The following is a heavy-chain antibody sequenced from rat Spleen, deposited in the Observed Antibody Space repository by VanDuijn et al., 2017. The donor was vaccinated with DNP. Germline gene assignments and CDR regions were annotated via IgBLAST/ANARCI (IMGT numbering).Heavy chain of an antibody. Sequence: EVQLVESGGGLVQPGRSLKLSCAASGFAFSDYAMAWVRQSLKKGLEWVAVIIYDGSNTHYRDSVKGRFTITRDNAKATLYLHMDSLRSEDTATYYCARVWEPWGQGVMVTVSS. CDR3: ARVWEP. V-gene: IGHV5-17*01. CDR1: GFAFSDYA. J-gene: IGHJ2*01. CDR2: IIYDGSNT. D-gene: IGHD1-3*01.